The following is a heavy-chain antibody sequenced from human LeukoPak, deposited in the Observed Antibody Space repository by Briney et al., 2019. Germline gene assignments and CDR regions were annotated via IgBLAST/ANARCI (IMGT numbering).Heavy chain of an antibody. CDR1: GFTFSSYS. Sequence: GGSLRLSCAASGFTFSSYSMNWVRQAPGKGLEWVSSISSSSSYINYADSVRGRFTISRDNAKNSLFLQMDSLRGEDTAVYYCAKGGSSGYYLDYFDYWGQGTLVTVSS. J-gene: IGHJ4*02. D-gene: IGHD3-22*01. CDR3: AKGGSSGYYLDYFDY. V-gene: IGHV3-21*01. CDR2: ISSSSSYI.